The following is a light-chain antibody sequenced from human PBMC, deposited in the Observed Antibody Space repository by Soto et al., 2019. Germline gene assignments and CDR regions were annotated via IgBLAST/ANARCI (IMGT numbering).Light chain of an antibody. CDR2: GAS. Sequence: EIVLTQSPGTLSLSPGETATLSCRASQSVSSNNLAWYHQKPGQTPRLPIYGASSRATGIPDRFSGSGSGTDFTLTISRLEPEDFAVYYCQQYDNSITFGQGTRLEIE. J-gene: IGKJ5*01. CDR1: QSVSSNN. V-gene: IGKV3-20*01. CDR3: QQYDNSIT.